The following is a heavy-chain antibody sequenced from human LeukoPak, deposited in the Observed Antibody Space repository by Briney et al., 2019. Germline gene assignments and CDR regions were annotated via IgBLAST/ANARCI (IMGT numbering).Heavy chain of an antibody. CDR2: ISYEGSNK. J-gene: IGHJ4*02. D-gene: IGHD2-21*02. V-gene: IGHV3-30*18. CDR1: GFIFNNYG. CDR3: AKDWAPYCGGDCYFNY. Sequence: GGSLRLSCAASGFIFNNYGMHWVHQAPGKGLEWVAVISYEGSNKNYADSVKGRFSISRESSKNTVYLQMNSLRVEDTAVYYCAKDWAPYCGGDCYFNYWGQGTLVTVSS.